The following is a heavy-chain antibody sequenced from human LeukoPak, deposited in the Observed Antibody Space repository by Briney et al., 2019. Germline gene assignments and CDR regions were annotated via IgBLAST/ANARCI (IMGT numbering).Heavy chain of an antibody. D-gene: IGHD3-10*01. CDR1: GFTFSDAW. Sequence: PGVSLRLSSAASGFTFSDAWMSWVRQARGKGLEWVGRVKSKTNGETTDYAAPVKDRFTISRDDSQNTVFLQMNSLKTDDTAVYYCTTGTGKSDFDYWGQGTLVTVSS. V-gene: IGHV3-15*01. CDR3: TTGTGKSDFDY. J-gene: IGHJ4*02. CDR2: VKSKTNGETT.